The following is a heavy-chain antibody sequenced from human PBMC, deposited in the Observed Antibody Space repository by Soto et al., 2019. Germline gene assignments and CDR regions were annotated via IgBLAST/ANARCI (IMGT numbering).Heavy chain of an antibody. D-gene: IGHD3-10*01. CDR3: ARQDGSGSYYFDY. CDR1: GYSFIHYW. CDR2: IYPSDSDT. J-gene: IGHJ4*02. Sequence: GESLKISCKGSGYSFIHYWIGWVRQMPVKGLEWMGIIYPSDSDTRYSPSFQGQVTISVDKSISIAYLQWSSLKASDTAMYYCARQDGSGSYYFDYWGQGTLVTVSS. V-gene: IGHV5-51*01.